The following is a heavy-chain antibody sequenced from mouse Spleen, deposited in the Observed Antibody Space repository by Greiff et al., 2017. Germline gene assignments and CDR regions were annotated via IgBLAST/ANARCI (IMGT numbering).Heavy chain of an antibody. CDR1: GYTFTDYA. V-gene: IGHV1-67*01. CDR2: FSNYNGNT. J-gene: IGHJ2*01. CDR3: ARGGNYFDY. Sequence: VQRVESGPEVVRPGVSVKISCKGSGYTFTDYAMHWVKRSHAKSLEWIGVFSNYNGNTNYNQKFKDKATMTVDKSSSTAYMELARLTSEDSAIYYCARGGNYFDYWGQGTTLTVSS.